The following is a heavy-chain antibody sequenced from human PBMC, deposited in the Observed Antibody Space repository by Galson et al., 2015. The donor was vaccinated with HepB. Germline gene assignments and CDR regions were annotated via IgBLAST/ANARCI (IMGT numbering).Heavy chain of an antibody. CDR2: IHYTGDN. Sequence: QVQLQESGPGLVKPSETLSLTCAVSGASISDYYWSWIRQPPGRGLEWIGYIHYTGDNNYNPSLKSRVTLLTDTSKNQFSLKLSSVTAADTAVYYCAKYAVEKYFHLWGRGTLVTVSS. CDR3: AKYAVEKYFHL. J-gene: IGHJ1*01. CDR1: GASISDYY. D-gene: IGHD2-2*01. V-gene: IGHV4-59*01.